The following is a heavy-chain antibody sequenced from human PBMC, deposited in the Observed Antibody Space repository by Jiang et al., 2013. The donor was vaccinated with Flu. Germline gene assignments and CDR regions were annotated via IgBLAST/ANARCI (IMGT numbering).Heavy chain of an antibody. CDR2: NSGNT. J-gene: IGHJ4*02. CDR3: ARDMTTVTTILYYFDY. Sequence: NSGNTGYAQKFQGRVTMTRNTSISTAYMELSSLRSEDTAVYYCARDMTTVTTILYYFDYWGQGTLVTVSS. D-gene: IGHD4-17*01. V-gene: IGHV1-8*01.